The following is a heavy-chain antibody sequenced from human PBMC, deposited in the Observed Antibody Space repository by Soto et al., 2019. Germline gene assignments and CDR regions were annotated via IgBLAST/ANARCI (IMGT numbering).Heavy chain of an antibody. D-gene: IGHD2-2*01. Sequence: GGSLRLSCAASGFTFSNAWMNWVRQAPGKGLEWVGRIKSKTDGGTTDYAAPVKGRFTISRDDSKNTLYLQMNSLKTEDTAVYYCTTGYCSSTSCYARYYYGMDVWGQGTTVTVSS. V-gene: IGHV3-15*07. CDR1: GFTFSNAW. J-gene: IGHJ6*02. CDR2: IKSKTDGGTT. CDR3: TTGYCSSTSCYARYYYGMDV.